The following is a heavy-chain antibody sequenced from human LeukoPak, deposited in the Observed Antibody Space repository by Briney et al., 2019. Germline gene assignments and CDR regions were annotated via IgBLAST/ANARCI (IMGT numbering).Heavy chain of an antibody. D-gene: IGHD3-16*01. CDR1: GFTFSSYN. CDR2: ITSSSTTI. J-gene: IGHJ6*02. Sequence: PGGSLRLSCAASGFTFSSYNMNWVRQAPGKGLEWVSYITSSSTTIYYADSVKGRFTISRDNAKNSLYLQMNSLRGEDTALYYCARWVITPYYGMDVWGQGTTVTVSS. V-gene: IGHV3-48*01. CDR3: ARWVITPYYGMDV.